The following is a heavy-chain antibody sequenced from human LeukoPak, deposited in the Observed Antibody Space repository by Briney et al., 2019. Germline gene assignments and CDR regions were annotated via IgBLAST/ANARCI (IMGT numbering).Heavy chain of an antibody. Sequence: GGSLRLSCAASGFTFSSYSMNWVRQAPGKGLEWVSYISSSSSTIYYADSVKGRFTISRDNAKNSLYLQMNSLRAEDTAVYYCARDVLVWDYYDSSGYFDYWGQGTLVTVSS. CDR2: ISSSSSTI. D-gene: IGHD3-22*01. J-gene: IGHJ4*02. CDR1: GFTFSSYS. CDR3: ARDVLVWDYYDSSGYFDY. V-gene: IGHV3-48*04.